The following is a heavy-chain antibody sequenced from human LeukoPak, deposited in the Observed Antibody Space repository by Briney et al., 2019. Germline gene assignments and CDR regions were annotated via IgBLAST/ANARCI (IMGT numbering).Heavy chain of an antibody. J-gene: IGHJ3*02. V-gene: IGHV4-59*01. Sequence: PSETLSLTCTVSGGSISSYYWSWIRQPPGKGLEWIGYIYYSGSTNYNPSLKSPVTISVDTSKNQFSLKLSSVTAADTAVYYCARGSIYDSSAFDAFDIWGQGTMVTVSS. CDR1: GGSISSYY. CDR3: ARGSIYDSSAFDAFDI. CDR2: IYYSGST. D-gene: IGHD3-22*01.